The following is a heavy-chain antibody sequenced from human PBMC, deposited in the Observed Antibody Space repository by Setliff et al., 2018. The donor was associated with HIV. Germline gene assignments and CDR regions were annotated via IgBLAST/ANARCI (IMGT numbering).Heavy chain of an antibody. CDR1: GGSITSNSYY. J-gene: IGHJ5*02. D-gene: IGHD2-15*01. CDR3: ARHVSGSDLYWFDP. V-gene: IGHV4-39*01. CDR2: IYYSGST. Sequence: SETLSLTCTVSGGSITSNSYYWGWIRQPPGKGLEWIGSIYYSGSTYYNPSLESRVTISVDTSKNQFSLKLSSVTAADTAIYYCARHVSGSDLYWFDPWGQGTLVTVSS.